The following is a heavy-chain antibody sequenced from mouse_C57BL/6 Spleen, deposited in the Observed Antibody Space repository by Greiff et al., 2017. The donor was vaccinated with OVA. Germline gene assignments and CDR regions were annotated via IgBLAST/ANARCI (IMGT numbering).Heavy chain of an antibody. Sequence: VQLQQPGAELVKPGASVKMSCKASGYTFTSYWITWVKQRPGQGLEWIGDIYPGSGSTNYNEKFKSKATLTVDTSSSTAYMQLSSLTSEDSAVYYCARQGYYGSSFDYWGQGTTLTVSS. CDR2: IYPGSGST. J-gene: IGHJ2*01. V-gene: IGHV1-55*01. D-gene: IGHD1-1*01. CDR1: GYTFTSYW. CDR3: ARQGYYGSSFDY.